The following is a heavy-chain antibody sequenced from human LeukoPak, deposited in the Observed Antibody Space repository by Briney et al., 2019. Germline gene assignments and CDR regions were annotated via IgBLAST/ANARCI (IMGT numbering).Heavy chain of an antibody. D-gene: IGHD2-21*02. J-gene: IGHJ3*02. V-gene: IGHV3-66*01. Sequence: GGSLRLSCAASGFTVSSNYMSWVRQAPGKGLEWVSVIYSGGSTYYADSVKGRFTISRDNSKNTLYLQMNSLRAEDTAVYYCARALTIVVVTAIHYGNDAFDIWGQGTMVTVSS. CDR1: GFTVSSNY. CDR3: ARALTIVVVTAIHYGNDAFDI. CDR2: IYSGGST.